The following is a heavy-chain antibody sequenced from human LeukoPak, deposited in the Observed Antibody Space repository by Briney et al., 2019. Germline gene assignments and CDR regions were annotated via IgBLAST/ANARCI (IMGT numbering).Heavy chain of an antibody. V-gene: IGHV4-34*01. Sequence: SETLSLTCAVYGGSFSGYYWSWIRQPPGKGLEWIGEINHSGSTNYNPSLKSRVTISVDTSKNQFSLKLSSVTAADTAVYYCARDRGSSWHTPFDYWGQGTLVTVSS. CDR3: ARDRGSSWHTPFDY. J-gene: IGHJ4*02. D-gene: IGHD6-13*01. CDR1: GGSFSGYY. CDR2: INHSGST.